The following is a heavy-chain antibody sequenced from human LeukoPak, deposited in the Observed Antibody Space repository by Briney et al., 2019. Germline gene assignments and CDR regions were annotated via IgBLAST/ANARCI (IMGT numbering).Heavy chain of an antibody. J-gene: IGHJ4*02. Sequence: GGSLRLSCAASGFTFSIYGMHWLRQAPGKGLEWVSFISTTSTYIYYADSVKGRFTVSRDNSKNLLYLQMDSLRVEDTAVYYCARAGTCSSTSCDGGIEYWGQGTLVTVSS. CDR1: GFTFSIYG. CDR3: ARAGTCSSTSCDGGIEY. D-gene: IGHD2-2*01. V-gene: IGHV3-21*06. CDR2: ISTTSTYI.